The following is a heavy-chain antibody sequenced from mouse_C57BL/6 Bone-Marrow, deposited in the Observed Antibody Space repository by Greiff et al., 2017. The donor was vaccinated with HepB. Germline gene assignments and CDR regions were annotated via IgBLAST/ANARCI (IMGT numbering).Heavy chain of an antibody. CDR1: GYSFTGYY. V-gene: IGHV1-42*01. Sequence: EVKLMESGPELVKPGASVKISCKASGYSFTGYYMNWVKQSPEKSLEWIGEINPSTGGTTYNQKFKAKATLTVDKSSSTAYMQLKSLTSEVSAVYYCARGLLRYYAMDYWGQGTSVTVSS. CDR2: INPSTGGT. D-gene: IGHD1-1*01. CDR3: ARGLLRYYAMDY. J-gene: IGHJ4*01.